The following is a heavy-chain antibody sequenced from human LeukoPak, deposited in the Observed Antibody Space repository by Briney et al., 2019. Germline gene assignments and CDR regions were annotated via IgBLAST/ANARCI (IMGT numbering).Heavy chain of an antibody. CDR3: AREALGAAGPVFDY. D-gene: IGHD1-26*01. V-gene: IGHV3-30*04. CDR2: ISYDGSNK. Sequence: GGSLRLSCAASGFTFSTYAMHWVRQAPGKGLEWVAAISYDGSNKNYADSVKGRFTISRDNSKNTLYLQMNSLRAEDTAVYYCAREALGAAGPVFDYWGQGTLVTVSS. J-gene: IGHJ4*02. CDR1: GFTFSTYA.